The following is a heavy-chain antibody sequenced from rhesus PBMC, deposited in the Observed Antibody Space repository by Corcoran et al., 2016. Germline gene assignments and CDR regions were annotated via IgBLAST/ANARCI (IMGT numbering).Heavy chain of an antibody. CDR2: ILPSNGET. V-gene: IGHV4-173*01. CDR3: GRPGYDNDF. J-gene: IGHJ4*01. Sequence: QLRLQESGPGLVKPSETLSLTCDVSGWSISTSWWTWLRQPSGRKFEWIGRILPSNGETHYNPSLDSRVTISIDTSKNQFSLKLTSMTAADTAVYYCGRPGYDNDFWGQGILVTVSS. D-gene: IGHD2-2*01. CDR1: GWSISTSW.